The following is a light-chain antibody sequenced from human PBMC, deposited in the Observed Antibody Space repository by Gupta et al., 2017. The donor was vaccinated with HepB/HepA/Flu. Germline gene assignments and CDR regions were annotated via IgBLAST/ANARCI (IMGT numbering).Light chain of an antibody. CDR2: GAS. Sequence: EIVLTHSPDTLSLSPGERATLSCRAIQSPVSNDIAWFQQKPGQTPRLLIFGASIRAAGVPDRFSGSGSGTDFTLTISGLEPEDFAVYYCQEYGGTSCSFGQGTKLDIK. J-gene: IGKJ2*04. CDR1: QSPVSND. CDR3: QEYGGTSCS. V-gene: IGKV3-20*01.